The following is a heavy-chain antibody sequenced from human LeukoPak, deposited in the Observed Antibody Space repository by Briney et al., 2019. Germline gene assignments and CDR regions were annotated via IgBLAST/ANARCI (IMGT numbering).Heavy chain of an antibody. D-gene: IGHD6-13*01. J-gene: IGHJ4*02. Sequence: PGGSLRLSCAASGFTFSSYGMHWVRQAPGKGLEWVAVIWYDGSNKYYADSVKGRFTTSRDNSKNTLYLQMNSLRAEDTAVYYCTTGVAATGTNFWGQGTLVTVSS. CDR2: IWYDGSNK. CDR1: GFTFSSYG. V-gene: IGHV3-33*01. CDR3: TTGVAATGTNF.